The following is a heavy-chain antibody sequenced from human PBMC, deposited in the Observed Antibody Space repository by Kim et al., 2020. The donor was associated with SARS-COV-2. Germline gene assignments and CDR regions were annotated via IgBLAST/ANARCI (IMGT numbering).Heavy chain of an antibody. CDR2: INHSGST. Sequence: SETLSLTCAVYGGSFSGYYWSWIRQPPGKGLEWIGEINHSGSTNYNPSLKSRVTISVDTSKNQFSLKLSSVTAADTAVYYCAREGLLWAVAGHFDYWGQGTLVTVSS. CDR3: AREGLLWAVAGHFDY. V-gene: IGHV4-34*01. D-gene: IGHD6-19*01. CDR1: GGSFSGYY. J-gene: IGHJ4*02.